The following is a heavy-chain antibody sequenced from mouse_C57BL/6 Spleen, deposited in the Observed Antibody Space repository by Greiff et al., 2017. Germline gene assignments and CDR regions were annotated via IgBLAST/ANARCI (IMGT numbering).Heavy chain of an antibody. Sequence: QVQLQQPGAELVKPGASVKLSCKASGYTFTSYWMHWVKQRPGQGLEWIGMIHPNSGSTNYNEKFKSKATLTVDKSSSTAYMQLSSLTSEDAAVYYGARSHYYGSSYDAMGCWGQGTSVTVAS. CDR1: GYTFTSYW. J-gene: IGHJ4*01. CDR2: IHPNSGST. D-gene: IGHD1-1*01. CDR3: ARSHYYGSSYDAMGC. V-gene: IGHV1-64*01.